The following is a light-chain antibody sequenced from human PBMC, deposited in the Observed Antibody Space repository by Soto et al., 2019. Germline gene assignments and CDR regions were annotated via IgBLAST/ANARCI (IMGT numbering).Light chain of an antibody. Sequence: ALTQPASVSGSPGQSITISCTGTSSDVGGYNYVFWYQHPPGKAPKLMIYDVTNRPSGVSNRFSGSKSGNTASLTISGLQAKDEADTYCTSYTSSSTYVFGTGTKVTV. J-gene: IGLJ1*01. CDR3: TSYTSSSTYV. CDR2: DVT. V-gene: IGLV2-14*03. CDR1: SSDVGGYNY.